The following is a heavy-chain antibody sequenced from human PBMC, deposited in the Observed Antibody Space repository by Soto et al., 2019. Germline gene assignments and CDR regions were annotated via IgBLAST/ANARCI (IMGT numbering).Heavy chain of an antibody. CDR3: ARRGCTSSTCYYIRYYGMDV. Sequence: GGSLRLSCTASGFTFSSYDVNWVRQAPGKGLEWISYIDSSGSLIDYADSVKGRFSISRDNAKNSLYLQMNSLRAEDTAVYFCARRGCTSSTCYYIRYYGMDVWGQGTTVTVSS. J-gene: IGHJ6*02. D-gene: IGHD2-2*01. V-gene: IGHV3-48*03. CDR1: GFTFSSYD. CDR2: IDSSGSLI.